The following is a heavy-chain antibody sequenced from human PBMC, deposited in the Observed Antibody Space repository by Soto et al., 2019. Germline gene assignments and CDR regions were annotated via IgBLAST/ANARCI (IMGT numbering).Heavy chain of an antibody. D-gene: IGHD5-12*01. V-gene: IGHV4-61*01. J-gene: IGHJ5*02. CDR3: ARVGDIVARIYWFDP. Sequence: SETLSLTCTVSGGSVGSGSYYWSWIRQPPGKGLEWIGYIYYSGSTNYNPSLKSRVTISVDTSKNQYSLKLSSVTAADTAVYYCARVGDIVARIYWFDPWGQGTLVTVSS. CDR2: IYYSGST. CDR1: GGSVGSGSYY.